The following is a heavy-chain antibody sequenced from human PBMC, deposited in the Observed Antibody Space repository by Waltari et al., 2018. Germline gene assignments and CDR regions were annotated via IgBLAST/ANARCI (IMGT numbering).Heavy chain of an antibody. Sequence: QVHLVQSATEVKRPGASVKVSCKASGYTFKNYYIHWVRQAPGQGLEWVGSVNPSGGSTTYAQNFLERVTMAVDTSTDTVYMEVSSLRFEDTAVYYCAKDGRPPYIRASGGLYYYGLDFWGQGTTVIVSS. V-gene: IGHV1-46*02. CDR1: GYTFKNYY. J-gene: IGHJ6*02. D-gene: IGHD2-8*02. CDR2: VNPSGGST. CDR3: AKDGRPPYIRASGGLYYYGLDF.